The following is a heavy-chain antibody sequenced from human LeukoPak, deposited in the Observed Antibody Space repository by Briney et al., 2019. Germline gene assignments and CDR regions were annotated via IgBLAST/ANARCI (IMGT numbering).Heavy chain of an antibody. CDR1: GFTFSSHA. J-gene: IGHJ4*02. CDR3: ANLVEMPTGGCDY. V-gene: IGHV3-23*01. Sequence: GGSLRLSCAASGFTFSSHAMSWVRQAPGKGLEWVSAISADGGSIYYADSVKGRFIISRDNSKSTLYLQMNSLRAEDTAVYYCANLVEMPTGGCDYWGQGTLVTVSS. CDR2: ISADGGSI. D-gene: IGHD5-24*01.